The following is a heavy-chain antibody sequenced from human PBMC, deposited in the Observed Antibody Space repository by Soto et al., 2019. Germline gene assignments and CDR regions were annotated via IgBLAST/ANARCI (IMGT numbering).Heavy chain of an antibody. CDR3: ARPLLSGYDFWSDSNGGYFEY. D-gene: IGHD3-3*01. J-gene: IGHJ4*02. CDR2: ISPYNGNT. Sequence: ASVXGCLRSSGYSFRNYGSSCFLQAPGQGLDWMAWISPYNGNTNYAQDLQGRVTMTTDTSTSTAYMELRSLTSEDTAMYYCARPLLSGYDFWSDSNGGYFEYRGQRPLV. V-gene: IGHV1-18*01. CDR1: GYSFRNYG.